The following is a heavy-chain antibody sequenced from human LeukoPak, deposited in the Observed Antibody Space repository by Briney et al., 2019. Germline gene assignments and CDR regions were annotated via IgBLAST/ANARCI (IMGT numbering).Heavy chain of an antibody. V-gene: IGHV1-2*04. J-gene: IGHJ5*02. CDR3: ARGETYYGSGSYYNWFDP. CDR2: INPNSGGT. CDR1: GYTFTGYY. Sequence: ASVKVSCKASGYTFTGYYMHWVRQAPGQGLEWMGWINPNSGGTNYAQKFQGWVTMTRDTSISTAYMELSRLRSDDTAVYYCARGETYYGSGSYYNWFDPWGQGTLVTVSS. D-gene: IGHD3-10*01.